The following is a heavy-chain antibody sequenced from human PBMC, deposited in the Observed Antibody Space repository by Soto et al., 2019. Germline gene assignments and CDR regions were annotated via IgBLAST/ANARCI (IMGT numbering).Heavy chain of an antibody. V-gene: IGHV4-30-4*01. CDR3: ARCVKLLDTFYY. D-gene: IGHD6-6*01. Sequence: SETLSLTCTVSGGSISSGDYYWSWIRQPPGKGLEWIGYIYYSGSTYYNPSLKSRVTISVDTSKNQFSLKLSSVTAADSAFYYCARCVKLLDTFYYWGQGTLVTVSS. J-gene: IGHJ4*02. CDR2: IYYSGST. CDR1: GGSISSGDYY.